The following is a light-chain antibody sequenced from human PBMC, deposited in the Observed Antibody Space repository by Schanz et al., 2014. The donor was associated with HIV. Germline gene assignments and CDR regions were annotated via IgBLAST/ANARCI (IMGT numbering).Light chain of an antibody. CDR2: EVS. J-gene: IGLJ2*01. CDR3: NSYTSTATVI. V-gene: IGLV2-14*01. Sequence: QSALTQPASVSGSPGQSISISCTGTSGDVGSYNYVSWYQQHPGKAPKLMIYEVSKRPSGVSNRFSGSKSGNSASLTISGLQADDEANYYCNSYTSTATVIFGVGTKLT. CDR1: SGDVGSYNY.